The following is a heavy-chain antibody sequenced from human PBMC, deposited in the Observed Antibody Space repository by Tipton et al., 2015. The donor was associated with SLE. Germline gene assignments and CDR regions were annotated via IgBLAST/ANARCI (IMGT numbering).Heavy chain of an antibody. CDR3: ARDLYDFWSGYTPSGAMDV. V-gene: IGHV4-38-2*02. D-gene: IGHD3-3*01. Sequence: LRLSCAASGYSINNGFYWGWIRQPPGKGLEWIGIIYHSGTTYYNPSLKSRVTISVDTSKNQFSLRLSSVTAADTAMYYCARDLYDFWSGYTPSGAMDVWGKGTTVTVSS. J-gene: IGHJ6*03. CDR2: IYHSGTT. CDR1: GYSINNGFY.